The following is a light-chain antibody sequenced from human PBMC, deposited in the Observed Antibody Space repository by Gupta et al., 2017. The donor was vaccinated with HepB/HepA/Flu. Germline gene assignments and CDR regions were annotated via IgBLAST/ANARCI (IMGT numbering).Light chain of an antibody. CDR2: KNN. CDR3: ATWDVTRSAYV. V-gene: IGLV1-47*01. Sequence: VLTQPSSASGGPAMRVTLSGPGSSSNIGTYYVPWYLQLPGTAPKLLIYKNNQRPSGVPGRFSGSKSGTSASLAISGLRSEDEADYYCATWDVTRSAYVFGTGTKVTVL. J-gene: IGLJ1*01. CDR1: SSNIGTYY.